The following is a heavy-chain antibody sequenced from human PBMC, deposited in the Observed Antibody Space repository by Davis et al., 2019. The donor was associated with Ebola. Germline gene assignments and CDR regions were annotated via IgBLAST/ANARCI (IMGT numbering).Heavy chain of an antibody. CDR3: ARSSYQPDY. Sequence: PGGSLRLSCAASGFTFSDAWMSWVRQAPGKGLEWVAKIKEDGSEKLEVDSVKGRFTISRDNAKDSLYLQMNSLRAEDTAVYYCARSSYQPDYWGQGTLVTVSS. J-gene: IGHJ4*02. CDR2: IKEDGSEK. V-gene: IGHV3-7*03. CDR1: GFTFSDAW. D-gene: IGHD2-2*01.